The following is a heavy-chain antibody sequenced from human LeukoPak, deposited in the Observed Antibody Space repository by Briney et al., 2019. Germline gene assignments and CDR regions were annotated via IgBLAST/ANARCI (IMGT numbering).Heavy chain of an antibody. CDR2: ISSSSSTI. CDR1: GFTFSSYS. CDR3: ARDYRTPPLKKQARAQTYYYYMDV. V-gene: IGHV3-48*01. J-gene: IGHJ6*03. Sequence: GGSLRLSCAASGFTFSSYSMNWVRQAPGKGLEWVSYISSSSSTIYYADSVKGRFTISRDNAKNSLYLQMNSLRAEDTAVYYCARDYRTPPLKKQARAQTYYYYMDVWGKGTTVTVSS. D-gene: IGHD1-1*01.